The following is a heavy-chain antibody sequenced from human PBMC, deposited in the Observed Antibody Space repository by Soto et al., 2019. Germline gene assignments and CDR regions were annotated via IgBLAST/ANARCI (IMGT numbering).Heavy chain of an antibody. CDR3: AHRVLRTVFGLVTTTAIYFDF. CDR1: GFSLTTSGVG. J-gene: IGHJ4*02. Sequence: QITLNESGPTQVNPRQTLTLTCTFSGFSLTTSGVGVGWIRQSPGKAPEWLALIYWDDDKRYSPSLKSRVTITKDTSKNQVVLTMADLDPADTATYYCAHRVLRTVFGLVTTTAIYFDFWGQGTPVAVSS. CDR2: IYWDDDK. V-gene: IGHV2-5*02. D-gene: IGHD3-3*01.